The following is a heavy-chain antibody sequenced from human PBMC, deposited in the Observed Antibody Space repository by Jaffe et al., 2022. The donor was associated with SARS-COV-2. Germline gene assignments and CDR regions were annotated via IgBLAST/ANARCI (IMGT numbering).Heavy chain of an antibody. J-gene: IGHJ4*02. V-gene: IGHV4-61*02. CDR3: ASGRSGTKDY. CDR1: GGSISSGSYY. Sequence: QVQLQESGPGLVKPSQTLSLTCTVSGGSISSGSYYWSWIRQPAGKGLEWIGRIYTSGSTNYNPSLKSRVTISVDTSKNQFSLKLSSVTAADTAVYYCASGRSGTKDYWGQGTLVTVSS. CDR2: IYTSGST. D-gene: IGHD1-7*01.